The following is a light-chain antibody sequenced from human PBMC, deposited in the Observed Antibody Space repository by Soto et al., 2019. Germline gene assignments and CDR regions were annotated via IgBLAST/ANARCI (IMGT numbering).Light chain of an antibody. Sequence: QSVLTQPPSASGTPGQRVTISCSGSSSNIGSNTVTWYQQLPGTSPKLLIYSNNQRPSGVPDRFSGSKSGTSASLAISGLQSEDEADYYCAAWDDSLNGKVFGGGTKLTV. CDR2: SNN. CDR1: SSNIGSNT. J-gene: IGLJ3*02. CDR3: AAWDDSLNGKV. V-gene: IGLV1-44*01.